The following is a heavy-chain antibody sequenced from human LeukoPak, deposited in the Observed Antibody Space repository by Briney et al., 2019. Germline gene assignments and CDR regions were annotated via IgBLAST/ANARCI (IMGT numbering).Heavy chain of an antibody. D-gene: IGHD3-22*01. CDR3: ARGQYYDNSGYYYDDY. J-gene: IGHJ4*02. V-gene: IGHV4-34*01. Sequence: SETLSLTCAVYGGSFSGYYWSWIRQPPGKGLEWNGEINHSGSTNYNPSLKSRVTISVDTSKNQFSLQLSSVTAADTAVYYCARGQYYDNSGYYYDDYWGQGTLVTVSS. CDR1: GGSFSGYY. CDR2: INHSGST.